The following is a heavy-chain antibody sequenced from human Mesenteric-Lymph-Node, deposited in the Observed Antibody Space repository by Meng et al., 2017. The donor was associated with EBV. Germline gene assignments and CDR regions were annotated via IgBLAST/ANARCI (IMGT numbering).Heavy chain of an antibody. D-gene: IGHD3-10*01. J-gene: IGHJ4*02. CDR3: ARDADYYGSGIYMPFFDY. Sequence: DSVKGRFTISRDNAKNTLCLQMTSLRVEDTAVYYCARDADYYGSGIYMPFFDYWGQGTLVTVSS. V-gene: IGHV3-74*01.